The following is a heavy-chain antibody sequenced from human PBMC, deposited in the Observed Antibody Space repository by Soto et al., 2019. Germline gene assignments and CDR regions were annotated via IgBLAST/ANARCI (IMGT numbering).Heavy chain of an antibody. CDR2: ISYDGSHK. CDR3: AKVAGVATGGTVGWLDP. J-gene: IGHJ5*02. CDR1: GFSFSSYA. Sequence: QVQLVESGGGVVQPGRSLRLSCQTSGFSFSSYAMHWVRQAPGKGLEWVGVISYDGSHKFYGESVKGRFTISRDNSKNTLYLQMPSLTTDDTGVYYCAKVAGVATGGTVGWLDPWGQGTLVTVSS. V-gene: IGHV3-30*18. D-gene: IGHD6-13*01.